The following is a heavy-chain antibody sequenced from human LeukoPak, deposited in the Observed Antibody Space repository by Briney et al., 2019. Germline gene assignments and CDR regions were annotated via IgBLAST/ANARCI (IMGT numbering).Heavy chain of an antibody. J-gene: IGHJ4*02. CDR2: ISGSARST. Sequence: GGSLRLSCAASGFTFSNYGMSWVRQAPGKGLEWVSGISGSARSTYFADPVKGRFSISRDNSKNTLYLQMNSLRAEDTAVYYCAKADVVVVVPAYAARRPLDYWGQGTLVTVSS. CDR3: AKADVVVVVPAYAARRPLDY. CDR1: GFTFSNYG. V-gene: IGHV3-23*01. D-gene: IGHD2-15*01.